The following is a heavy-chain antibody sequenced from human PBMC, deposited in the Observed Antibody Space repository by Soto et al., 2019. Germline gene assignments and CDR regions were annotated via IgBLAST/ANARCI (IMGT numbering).Heavy chain of an antibody. CDR1: GFTFSSYG. Sequence: GGSLRLSCAASGFTFSSYGMHWVRQAPCKGLEWVAVIWYDGSNKYYADSVKGRFTISRDNSKNTLYLQMNSLRAEDTAVYYCARDGVCSSTSCRHYYYYGMDVWAQGTTVTVSS. V-gene: IGHV3-33*01. J-gene: IGHJ6*02. D-gene: IGHD2-2*01. CDR2: IWYDGSNK. CDR3: ARDGVCSSTSCRHYYYYGMDV.